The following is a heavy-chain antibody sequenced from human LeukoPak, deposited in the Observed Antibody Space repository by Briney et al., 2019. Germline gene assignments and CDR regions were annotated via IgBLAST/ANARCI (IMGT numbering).Heavy chain of an antibody. CDR3: ARVHAELLSGSYFHY. J-gene: IGHJ4*02. D-gene: IGHD1-26*01. V-gene: IGHV1-69*13. CDR2: IIPIFGTA. CDR1: GGTFSSYA. Sequence: SVKVSCKASGGTFSSYAISWVRQAPGQGLEWMGGIIPIFGTANYAQKFQGRVTITADESTSTAYMELSSLRPEDTAVYYCARVHAELLSGSYFHYWGQGTLVTVSS.